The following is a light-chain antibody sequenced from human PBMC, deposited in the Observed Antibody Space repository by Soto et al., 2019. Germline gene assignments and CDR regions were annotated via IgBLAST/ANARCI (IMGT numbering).Light chain of an antibody. CDR3: QSYDSSLTAHV. J-gene: IGLJ1*01. CDR2: DNS. CDR1: SSNIGAGYN. Sequence: QSVLTQPPSVSGAPGQRVTISCTGSSSNIGAGYNVHWYQQLPGTVPKLLIYDNSNRPSGVPDRFSGSRSGTSASLAITGLRAEDEADYYCQSYDSSLTAHVFGTGTKLTVL. V-gene: IGLV1-40*01.